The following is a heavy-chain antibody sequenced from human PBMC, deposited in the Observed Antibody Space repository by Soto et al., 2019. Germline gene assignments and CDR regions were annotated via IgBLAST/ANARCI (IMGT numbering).Heavy chain of an antibody. Sequence: ASVKVSCKVSGYTLTELSIHWVRQAPGKGLEWMGGFDPEDGETIYAQKFQGRVTMTEDTSTDTAYMELSSLRSEDTAVYFCATEAKTYYYDSSGYYYVFPWGQGTLVTVSS. CDR1: GYTLTELS. CDR2: FDPEDGET. D-gene: IGHD3-22*01. J-gene: IGHJ5*02. CDR3: ATEAKTYYYDSSGYYYVFP. V-gene: IGHV1-24*01.